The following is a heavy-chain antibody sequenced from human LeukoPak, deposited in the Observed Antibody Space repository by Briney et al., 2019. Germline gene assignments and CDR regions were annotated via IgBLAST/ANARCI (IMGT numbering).Heavy chain of an antibody. D-gene: IGHD5-24*01. Sequence: GRSLRLSCAASGFTFDDYAMHWVRQAPGKGLEWVSGISWNSGSIGYADSVKGRFTISRDNAKNSLYLQMNSLRAEDTALYYCAKEGGDGYNFVVYWGQGTLVTVSS. CDR3: AKEGGDGYNFVVY. CDR2: ISWNSGSI. J-gene: IGHJ4*02. V-gene: IGHV3-9*01. CDR1: GFTFDDYA.